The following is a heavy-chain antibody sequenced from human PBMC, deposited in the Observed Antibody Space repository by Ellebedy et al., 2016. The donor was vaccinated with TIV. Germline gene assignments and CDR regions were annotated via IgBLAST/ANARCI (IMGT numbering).Heavy chain of an antibody. CDR2: IHHSGNS. V-gene: IGHV4-61*08. J-gene: IGHJ6*02. CDR3: ARDLGRYGMDV. Sequence: SETLSLTCTVSGGSISSGDYYWSWIRQPPGQGLEWVGGIHHSGNSHIHPSLKSRVTLSLDTSKNQFSLNLNSVTAADTATYYCARDLGRYGMDVWGQGTTVTVSS. CDR1: GGSISSGDYY.